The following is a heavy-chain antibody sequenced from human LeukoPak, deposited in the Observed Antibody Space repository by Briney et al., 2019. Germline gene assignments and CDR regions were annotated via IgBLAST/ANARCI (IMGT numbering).Heavy chain of an antibody. CDR2: ISAYNGNT. D-gene: IGHD1-26*01. CDR1: GYTFTSYG. Sequence: ASVKVSCKASGYTFTSYGISWVRQAPGQGLEWMGWISAYNGNTNYAQKLQGRVTMTTDTSTSRAYMELRSLRSDDTAVYYCAVATYSGSYYDYWGQGTLVTVSS. CDR3: AVATYSGSYYDY. J-gene: IGHJ4*02. V-gene: IGHV1-18*01.